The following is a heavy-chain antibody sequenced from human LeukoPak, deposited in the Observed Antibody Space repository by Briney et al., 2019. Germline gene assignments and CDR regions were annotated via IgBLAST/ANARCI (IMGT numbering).Heavy chain of an antibody. CDR3: ASEYSSSSHYFDY. Sequence: GGSLRLSCAASGFTFSSYSMNWVRQAPGKGLEWVSSISSSSSYIYYADSVKGRFTISRDNAKNSLYLQMNSLRAEDTAVYYCASEYSSSSHYFDYWGQGTLVTVSS. V-gene: IGHV3-21*01. CDR2: ISSSSSYI. J-gene: IGHJ4*02. CDR1: GFTFSSYS. D-gene: IGHD6-6*01.